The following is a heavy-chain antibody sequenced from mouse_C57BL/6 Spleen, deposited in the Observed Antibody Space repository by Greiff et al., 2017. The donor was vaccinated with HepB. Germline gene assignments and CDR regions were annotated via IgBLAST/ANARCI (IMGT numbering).Heavy chain of an antibody. D-gene: IGHD2-4*01. J-gene: IGHJ2*01. CDR3: ARGYDYDFDY. CDR2: IYWDDDK. CDR1: GFSLSTSGMG. V-gene: IGHV8-12*01. Sequence: VKLVESGPGILQSSQTLSLTCSFSGFSLSTSGMGVSWIRQPSGKGLEWLAHIYWDDDKRYNPSLKSRLTISKDTSRNQVFLKITSVDTADTATYYCARGYDYDFDYWGQGTTLTVSS.